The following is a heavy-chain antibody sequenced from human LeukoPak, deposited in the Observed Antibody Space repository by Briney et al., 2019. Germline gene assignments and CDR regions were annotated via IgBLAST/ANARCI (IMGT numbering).Heavy chain of an antibody. CDR2: ISAYNGNT. CDR3: ARTITMIVVVIRPDAFDI. CDR1: GYTFTSYG. V-gene: IGHV1-18*01. Sequence: ASVKVSCKASGYTFTSYGISWVRQAPGQGLEWMGWISAYNGNTNYAQKLQGRVTMTTDTSTSTAYMELRSLRSDDTAVYYCARTITMIVVVIRPDAFDIWGQGQWSPSLQ. J-gene: IGHJ3*02. D-gene: IGHD3-22*01.